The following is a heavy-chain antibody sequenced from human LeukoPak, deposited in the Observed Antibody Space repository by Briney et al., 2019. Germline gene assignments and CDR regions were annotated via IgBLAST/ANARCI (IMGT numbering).Heavy chain of an antibody. D-gene: IGHD3-22*01. CDR2: ISAYNGNT. V-gene: IGHV1-18*01. CDR1: GYTFTSCG. CDR3: VRGRYYDSSGSIVFDY. Sequence: GASVKVSCKASGYTFTSCGISWVRQAPGQGLEWMGWISAYNGNTNYAQKLQGRVTMTTDTSTSTAYMELRSLRSDDTAVYYCVRGRYYDSSGSIVFDYWGQGTLVTVSS. J-gene: IGHJ4*02.